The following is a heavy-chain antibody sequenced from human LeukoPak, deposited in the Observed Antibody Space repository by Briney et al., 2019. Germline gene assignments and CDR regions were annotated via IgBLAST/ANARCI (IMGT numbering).Heavy chain of an antibody. CDR3: ARSPIAVLPAAIMSLRAPSDY. CDR1: GYTFTGYY. CDR2: INPKRGGA. J-gene: IGHJ4*02. D-gene: IGHD2-2*02. V-gene: IGHV1-2*02. Sequence: ASVKVSCKASGYTFTGYYIHWVRQAPGQGLEWMGWINPKRGGANYAQKFQGRVTMTRDTSINTAYMELSCLRYDDTALYYCARSPIAVLPAAIMSLRAPSDYWGQGTLVTVSS.